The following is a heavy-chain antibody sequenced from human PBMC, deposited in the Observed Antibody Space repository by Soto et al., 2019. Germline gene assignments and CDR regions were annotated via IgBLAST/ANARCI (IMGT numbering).Heavy chain of an antibody. Sequence: SETLSLTCTVPGGSISSYYWSWIRQPPGKGLEWIGYIYYRGSTKYNPSLKSRVTTSVDTSNNQFSLNLSSVTAADTAAYHCARDYYGDYYFDSWGQGILVTVSS. CDR2: IYYRGST. D-gene: IGHD4-17*01. V-gene: IGHV4-59*01. CDR1: GGSISSYY. CDR3: ARDYYGDYYFDS. J-gene: IGHJ4*02.